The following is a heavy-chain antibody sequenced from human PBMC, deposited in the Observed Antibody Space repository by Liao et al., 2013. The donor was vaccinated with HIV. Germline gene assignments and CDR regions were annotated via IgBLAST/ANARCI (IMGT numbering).Heavy chain of an antibody. J-gene: IGHJ5*02. Sequence: QVQLQESGPGLVKPSQTLSLTCTVSGGSIHTGDYYWSGLGYIYYSGSTYYNPSLKSRLTMSVDTSKNQFSLKLSSVTAADTAVYYCARDKGTRWFDRWGQGTLVTVSS. CDR3: ARDKGTRWFDR. D-gene: IGHD1-7*01. CDR2: IYYSGST. V-gene: IGHV4-30-4*01. CDR1: GGSIHTGDYY.